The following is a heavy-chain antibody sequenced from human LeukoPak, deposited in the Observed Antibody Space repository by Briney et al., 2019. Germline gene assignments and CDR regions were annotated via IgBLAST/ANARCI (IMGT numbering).Heavy chain of an antibody. D-gene: IGHD4-17*01. V-gene: IGHV3-23*01. Sequence: GGSLRLSCAASGFTFSSYGMSWVRQAPGKGLEWVSAISGSGGSTYYADSVKGRFTISRDNSKNTLYLQMNSLRAEDTAVYYCAKDRSYLSGDSFVLDYWGQGTLVTVPS. J-gene: IGHJ4*02. CDR3: AKDRSYLSGDSFVLDY. CDR2: ISGSGGST. CDR1: GFTFSSYG.